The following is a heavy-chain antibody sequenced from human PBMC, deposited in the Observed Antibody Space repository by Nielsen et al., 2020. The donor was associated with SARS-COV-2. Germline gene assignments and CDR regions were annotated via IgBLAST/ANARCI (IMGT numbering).Heavy chain of an antibody. CDR2: ISAYNGNT. CDR3: ATLAAAAASSFDY. Sequence: ASVKVSCKASGGSFSNYAISWVRQAPGQGLEWMGWISAYNGNTNYAQKLQGRVTMTTDTSTSTAYMELRSLRSHDTAVYYCATLAAAAASSFDYWGQGTLVTVSS. D-gene: IGHD6-13*01. V-gene: IGHV1-18*01. CDR1: GGSFSNYA. J-gene: IGHJ4*02.